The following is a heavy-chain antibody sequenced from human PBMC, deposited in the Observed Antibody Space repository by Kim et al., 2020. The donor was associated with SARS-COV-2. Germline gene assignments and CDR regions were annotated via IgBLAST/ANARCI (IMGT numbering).Heavy chain of an antibody. CDR1: GGSISSSSYY. Sequence: SETLSLTCTVSGGSISSSSYYWGWIRQPPGKGLEWIGSIYYSGSTYYNPSLKSRVTISVDTSKNQFSLKLSSVTAADTAVYYCARHGSGYQLLYGSFFGWGQGTLVTVSS. D-gene: IGHD2-2*02. J-gene: IGHJ4*02. V-gene: IGHV4-39*01. CDR3: ARHGSGYQLLYGSFFG. CDR2: IYYSGST.